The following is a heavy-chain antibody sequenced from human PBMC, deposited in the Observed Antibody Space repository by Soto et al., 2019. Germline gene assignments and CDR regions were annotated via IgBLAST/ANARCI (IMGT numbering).Heavy chain of an antibody. J-gene: IGHJ4*02. CDR3: ARQNEGSGFRLDY. V-gene: IGHV5-51*01. CDR1: GCSFTSHW. Sequence: GESLKISCKGFGCSFTSHWIGWVRQMPGKGLEWMGVIWPGDSDTRYTPSFQGQVTFSVDKSINTAYLQWNSMQASDTAMYYRARQNEGSGFRLDYWGQGTLVTVSS. CDR2: IWPGDSDT. D-gene: IGHD3-22*01.